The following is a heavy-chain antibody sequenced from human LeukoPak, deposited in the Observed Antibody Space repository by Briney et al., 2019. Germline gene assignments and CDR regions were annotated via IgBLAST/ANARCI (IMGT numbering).Heavy chain of an antibody. V-gene: IGHV3-15*01. J-gene: IGHJ4*02. CDR3: TTDTTMIVVVRGL. CDR1: GFTFSNAW. Sequence: GGSLRLSCAASGFTFSNAWMSWVRQAPGKGLEWVGRIKSKTDGGTTDYAAPVKGRFTASRDDSKNTLYLQMNSLKTEDTAVYYCTTDTTMIVVVRGLWGQGTLVTVSS. CDR2: IKSKTDGGTT. D-gene: IGHD3-22*01.